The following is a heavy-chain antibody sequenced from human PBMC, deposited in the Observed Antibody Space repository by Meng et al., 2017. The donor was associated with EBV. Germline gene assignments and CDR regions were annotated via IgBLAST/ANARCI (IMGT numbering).Heavy chain of an antibody. D-gene: IGHD3-10*01. V-gene: IGHV1-69*01. CDR1: GGPFRNYA. CDR2: FLPTLGAP. CDR3: ASESGRGYTPDY. J-gene: IGHJ4*02. Sequence: QVQLVTSGVEVKHPWSSVKFSCKTSGGPFRNYAISWVRQAPGQGLEWLGGFLPTLGAPNYAQKFHGRVSITADESTSTHYMDLSSLRSEDTAVYYCASESGRGYTPDYWGQGTLVTVSS.